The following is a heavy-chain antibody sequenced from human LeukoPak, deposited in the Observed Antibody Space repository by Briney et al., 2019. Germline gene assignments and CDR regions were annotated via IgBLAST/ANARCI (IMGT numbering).Heavy chain of an antibody. J-gene: IGHJ4*02. CDR3: ARVGANGGVLDY. V-gene: IGHV3-53*01. Sequence: PGGSLRLSCAASGFTVSSNYMSWVRQAPGKGLEWVSVIYSGGSTYYADSVKGRFTISRDNVKNSLYLQMNGLRAEDTAIYYCARVGANGGVLDYWGQGTLVTVSP. D-gene: IGHD2-8*02. CDR2: IYSGGST. CDR1: GFTVSSNY.